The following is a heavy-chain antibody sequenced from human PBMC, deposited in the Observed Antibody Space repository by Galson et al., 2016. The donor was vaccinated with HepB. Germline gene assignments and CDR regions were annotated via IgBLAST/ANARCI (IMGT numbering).Heavy chain of an antibody. D-gene: IGHD6-19*01. J-gene: IGHJ3*02. CDR3: PTGLAVAGAFDI. CDR2: IDPSDSYT. Sequence: QSGAEVKKPGESLRLSCKASEHVFVTSWISWVRQMPGKGLEWMGRIDPSDSYTNYSPSFQGHVTLSVDKSISAAYLQWSSLKASDTALYYCPTGLAVAGAFDIWGQVAMVTVAS. V-gene: IGHV5-10-1*01. CDR1: EHVFVTSW.